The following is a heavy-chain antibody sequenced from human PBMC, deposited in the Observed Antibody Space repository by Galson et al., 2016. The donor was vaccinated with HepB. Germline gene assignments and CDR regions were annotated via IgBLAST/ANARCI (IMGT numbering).Heavy chain of an antibody. CDR1: GFTFRNYA. J-gene: IGHJ4*02. Sequence: SLRLSCAASGFTFRNYALSWVRRAPGKGLEWVAHIEGPTPNNHYADSVRGRFSIYRDNSRDTLYLQMESLTAEDSAIYYCTTWLSHHFDYWGQGTRVTVSS. CDR3: TTWLSHHFDY. D-gene: IGHD6-19*01. CDR2: IEGPTPNN. V-gene: IGHV3-23*01.